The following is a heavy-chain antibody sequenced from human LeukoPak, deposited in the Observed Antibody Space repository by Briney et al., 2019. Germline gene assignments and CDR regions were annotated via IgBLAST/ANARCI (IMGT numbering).Heavy chain of an antibody. J-gene: IGHJ5*02. CDR2: ISYDGSNK. V-gene: IGHV3-30*04. CDR1: GFTFSSYA. D-gene: IGHD2-2*01. CDR3: ARGPRYCSSTSCYVNWFDP. Sequence: ARSLRLSCAASGFTFSSYAMHWVRQAPGKGLEWVAVISYDGSNKYYADSVKGRFTISRDNSKNTLYLQMNSLRAEDTAVYYCARGPRYCSSTSCYVNWFDPWGQGTLVTVSS.